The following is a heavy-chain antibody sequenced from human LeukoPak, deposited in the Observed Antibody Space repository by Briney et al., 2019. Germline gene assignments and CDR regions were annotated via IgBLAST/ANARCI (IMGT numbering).Heavy chain of an antibody. CDR1: GYTFTGYY. Sequence: GASVKVSCKASGYTFTGYYMHWVRQAPGQGLEWMGWINPNSGGTNYAQKFQGRVTMTRDTSISTAYMELSRLRSDDTAVYYCARVGTVTIWLAIDTFDIWGQGTMVTVSS. V-gene: IGHV1-2*02. CDR2: INPNSGGT. J-gene: IGHJ3*02. CDR3: ARVGTVTIWLAIDTFDI. D-gene: IGHD4-17*01.